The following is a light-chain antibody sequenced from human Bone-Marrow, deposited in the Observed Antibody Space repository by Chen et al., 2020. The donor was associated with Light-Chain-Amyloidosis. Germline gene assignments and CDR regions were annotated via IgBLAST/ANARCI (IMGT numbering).Light chain of an antibody. CDR3: QSDRGSSQGV. CDR1: SGSIATNY. V-gene: IGLV6-57*01. Sequence: NLMLTQPHSVSESPGKTVIIYCTRSSGSIATNYVQWYQQRPGSSPTTVIYEDDQRPSGGPDRLSGANDRTSNSAPLTISGLKTEDEDDYYWQSDRGSSQGVFGGGTKLTVL. J-gene: IGLJ3*02. CDR2: EDD.